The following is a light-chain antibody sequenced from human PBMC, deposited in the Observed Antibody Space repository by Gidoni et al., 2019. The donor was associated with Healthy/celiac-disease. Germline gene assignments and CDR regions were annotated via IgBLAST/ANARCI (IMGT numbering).Light chain of an antibody. V-gene: IGLV3-1*01. CDR3: QAWDSSAWV. CDR2: QDS. Sequence: SYELTQPHSVSVSPGQTASITCSGDKLGDKYACWYQQKPGQSPVLVIYQDSKRPSGIPERFSGSNSGNTATLTISGTQAMDESDYYCQAWDSSAWVFGGWTKLTVL. CDR1: KLGDKY. J-gene: IGLJ3*02.